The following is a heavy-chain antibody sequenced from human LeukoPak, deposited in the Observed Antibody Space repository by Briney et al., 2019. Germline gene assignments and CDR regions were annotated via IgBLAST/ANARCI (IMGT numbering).Heavy chain of an antibody. J-gene: IGHJ4*02. CDR1: GYTFTGYY. D-gene: IGHD1-20*01. CDR3: ASARYNWNPTHY. CDR2: INPNSGGT. V-gene: IGHV1-2*02. Sequence: ASVKVSCKASGYTFTGYYMHWVRQAPGQGLERMGWINPNSGGTNYAQKFQGRVTMTRDTSISTAYMELSRLRSDDTAVYYCASARYNWNPTHYWGQGTLVTVSS.